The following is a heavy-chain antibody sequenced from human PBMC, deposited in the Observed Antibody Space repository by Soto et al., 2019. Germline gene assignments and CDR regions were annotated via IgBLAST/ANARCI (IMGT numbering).Heavy chain of an antibody. CDR3: ATRSCTNGVCSYFDY. CDR2: IYHSGST. Sequence: QVQLQESGPGLVKPSGTLSLTCAVSSGSISSSNWWSWVRQPPGKGLEWIGEIYHSGSTNYNPSLKSRVTISVDKSKNQFSLRLSSVTAADTAVYYCATRSCTNGVCSYFDYWGQGTLVTVSS. J-gene: IGHJ4*02. CDR1: SGSISSSNW. V-gene: IGHV4-4*02. D-gene: IGHD2-8*01.